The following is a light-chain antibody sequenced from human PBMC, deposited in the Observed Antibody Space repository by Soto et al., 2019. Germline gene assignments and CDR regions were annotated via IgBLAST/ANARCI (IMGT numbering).Light chain of an antibody. CDR2: DAS. V-gene: IGKV3-20*01. Sequence: EIVMTQSPATLSVSPGERVTLSCRASQSVASGHLAWYQQTPGQAPRLLVSDASSRATGIPDRFSGSASGTDFTLTISRLEPEDSAMYYCQQYGTAPITFGQGTRLEIK. CDR1: QSVASGH. J-gene: IGKJ5*01. CDR3: QQYGTAPIT.